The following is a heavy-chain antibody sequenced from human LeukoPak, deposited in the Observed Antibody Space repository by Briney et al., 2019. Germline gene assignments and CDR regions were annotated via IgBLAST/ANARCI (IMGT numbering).Heavy chain of an antibody. J-gene: IGHJ4*02. CDR2: ISGSGDAT. V-gene: IGHV3-23*01. CDR3: AKTPAIEVVVNFFDY. Sequence: GGSLRLSCAASGFTFCSCAMTWVRQAPGKGLEWVAGISGSGDATYYTDSVKDRFTISRDNSKYRVYLQMNTLSGEDTAVYYCAKTPAIEVVVNFFDYWGQGTLVTVSS. D-gene: IGHD3-22*01. CDR1: GFTFCSCA.